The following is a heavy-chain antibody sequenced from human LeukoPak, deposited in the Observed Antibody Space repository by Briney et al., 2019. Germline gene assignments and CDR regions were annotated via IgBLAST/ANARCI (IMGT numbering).Heavy chain of an antibody. CDR2: ITPSGST. CDR3: ASSFYYDSRDY. V-gene: IGHV4-34*01. J-gene: IGHJ4*02. CDR1: GGSFSGYF. D-gene: IGHD3-22*01. Sequence: SETLSLTCVVYGGSFSGYFWSWIRQPPGKGLEWIGEITPSGSTNYSPSLKSRVSISIDTSKKKLSPRLTSVTAADSAVYYCASSFYYDSRDYWGQGTLVTVSS.